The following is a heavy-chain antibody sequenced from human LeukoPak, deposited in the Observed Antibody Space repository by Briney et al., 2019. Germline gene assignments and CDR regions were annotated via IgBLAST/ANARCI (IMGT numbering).Heavy chain of an antibody. D-gene: IGHD3-16*01. J-gene: IGHJ4*02. V-gene: IGHV3-23*01. Sequence: GGSLRLSCAASGFTFSGYVMSWVRQAPGKGLEWVSAIIGSGDTTYYAASVKGRLTISRDNSKNTLYLQMNSLRAEDTAVYYCAKVTGGDMITYGGLDYWGQGTLVTVSS. CDR1: GFTFSGYV. CDR2: IIGSGDTT. CDR3: AKVTGGDMITYGGLDY.